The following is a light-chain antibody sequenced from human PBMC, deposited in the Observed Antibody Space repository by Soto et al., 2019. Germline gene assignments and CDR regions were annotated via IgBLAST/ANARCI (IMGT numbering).Light chain of an antibody. V-gene: IGKV3-20*01. CDR1: QSVGTS. CDR3: QHYDSSPPYT. Sequence: EIVLTQSPVTLSLSPGERGTLSCRASQSVGTSLAWYQQKPGQAPRLLIYGASNRATGIPDRFSGSGSGTDFTLTISKLEPEDSAVYYCQHYDSSPPYTFGQGTKLEIK. J-gene: IGKJ2*01. CDR2: GAS.